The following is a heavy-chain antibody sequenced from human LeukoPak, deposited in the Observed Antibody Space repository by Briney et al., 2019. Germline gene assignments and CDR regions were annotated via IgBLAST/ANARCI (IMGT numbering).Heavy chain of an antibody. D-gene: IGHD2-2*01. J-gene: IGHJ4*02. CDR3: AKDCSSTSCPLDY. CDR1: GFTFDDYA. V-gene: IGHV3-43*02. Sequence: GGSLRLSCAASGFTFDDYAMPWVRQTPGKGLEWVSLISGDGGSTYYADSVKGRFTISRDNSKNSLYLQMNSLRTEDTALYYCAKDCSSTSCPLDYWGQGTLVTVSS. CDR2: ISGDGGST.